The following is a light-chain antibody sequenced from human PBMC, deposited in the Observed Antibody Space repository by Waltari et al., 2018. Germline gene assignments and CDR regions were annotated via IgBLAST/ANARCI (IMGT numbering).Light chain of an antibody. CDR2: LTH. J-gene: IGLJ2*01. CDR3: ATRDEGPTVV. CDR1: LSNIGHPP. V-gene: IGLV1-47*01. Sequence: QSVLTQPPSASGTPGQSVTISCSGSLSNIGHPPVSWYQQLPGTAPKLLIYLTHQRPSVVPDRFSASKSGTSASLAISGLRFEDEGDYYCATRDEGPTVVFGGGTKVTVL.